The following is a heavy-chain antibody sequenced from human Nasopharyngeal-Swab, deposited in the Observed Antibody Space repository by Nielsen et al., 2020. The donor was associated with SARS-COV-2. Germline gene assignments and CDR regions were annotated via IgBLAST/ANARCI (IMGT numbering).Heavy chain of an antibody. CDR2: IDTDGTIT. D-gene: IGHD2-15*01. V-gene: IGHV3-74*01. Sequence: WIRQPPGQGLLWVSRIDTDGTITDYADSVKGRFTISRDNAKNTLYLQMNSLRAEDTAVYYCARDVGGRDNYWGQGALVTVSS. CDR3: ARDVGGRDNY. J-gene: IGHJ4*02.